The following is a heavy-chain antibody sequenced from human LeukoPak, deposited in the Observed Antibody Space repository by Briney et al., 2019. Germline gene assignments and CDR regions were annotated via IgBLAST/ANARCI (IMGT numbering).Heavy chain of an antibody. J-gene: IGHJ4*02. Sequence: GGSLRLSCAASGFTFSRYRMNWVRQAPGKGLEWVSSISSSSSYIYYADSVKGRFTISRDNDKNSLYLQMNTLRAEDTAVYYCAREGGGLAGAGTFDYWGEGTLVTVSS. V-gene: IGHV3-21*01. CDR3: AREGGGLAGAGTFDY. CDR2: ISSSSSYI. D-gene: IGHD6-19*01. CDR1: GFTFSRYR.